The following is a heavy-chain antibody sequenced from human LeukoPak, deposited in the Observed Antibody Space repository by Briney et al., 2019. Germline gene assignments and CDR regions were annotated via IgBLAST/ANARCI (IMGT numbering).Heavy chain of an antibody. CDR2: INHSGST. D-gene: IGHD5-12*01. J-gene: IGHJ4*02. CDR1: GGSFRGYY. CDR3: ARTSMTSRGYAGY. V-gene: IGHV4-34*01. Sequence: PSETLSLTCAVYGGSFRGYYWSWIRQPPGKGLEWIGEINHSGSTNYNPSLKSRVTISVDTSKNQFSLKLSSVTAADTAVYYCARTSMTSRGYAGYWGQGTLVTVSS.